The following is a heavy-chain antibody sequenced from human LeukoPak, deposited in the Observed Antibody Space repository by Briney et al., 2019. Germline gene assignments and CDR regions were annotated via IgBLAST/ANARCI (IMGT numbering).Heavy chain of an antibody. CDR1: GFTVSSNS. CDR3: AGGTFLGGRHC. V-gene: IGHV3-66*01. J-gene: IGHJ4*02. CDR2: IYSGGTT. Sequence: GGSLRLSCAASGFTVSSNSMTWVRQAPGKGLEWVSVIYSGGTTYYADSVKDRFTISTDNSQNTLFLQMNSLRVEDTAVYYCAGGTFLGGRHCWGQGILVTVSS. D-gene: IGHD2-2*01.